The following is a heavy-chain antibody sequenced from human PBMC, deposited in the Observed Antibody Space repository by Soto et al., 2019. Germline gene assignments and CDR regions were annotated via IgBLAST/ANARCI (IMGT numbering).Heavy chain of an antibody. CDR2: LIPILGTT. Sequence: SVKVSCKASGGTFSSDAVSWVQQAPGQGLEWMGGLIPILGTTHYAQKFQGRVTITADESTNTAYMELSSLRSDDTAVYYCAKGLFYCGGDCYPEYFQHWGQGTLVTVSS. V-gene: IGHV1-69*13. J-gene: IGHJ1*01. CDR1: GGTFSSDA. D-gene: IGHD2-21*02. CDR3: AKGLFYCGGDCYPEYFQH.